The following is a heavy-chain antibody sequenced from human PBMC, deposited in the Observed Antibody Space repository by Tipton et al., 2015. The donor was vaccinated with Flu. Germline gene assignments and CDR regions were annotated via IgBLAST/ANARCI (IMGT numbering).Heavy chain of an antibody. V-gene: IGHV4-31*03. J-gene: IGHJ5*02. CDR3: ARASGPSWFYP. CDR2: IYYSEST. Sequence: TLSLTCTVSGGSISSGGYYWSWIRQHPGKGLEWIGYIYYSESTYNNPSLKSRVTISVDTSKNQFSLKLGSVTAADTAVYYCARASGPSWFYPWGQGTLVTVSS. CDR1: GGSISSGGYY. D-gene: IGHD5-12*01.